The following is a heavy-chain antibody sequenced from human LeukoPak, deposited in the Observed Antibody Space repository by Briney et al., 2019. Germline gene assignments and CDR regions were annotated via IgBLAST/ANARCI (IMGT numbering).Heavy chain of an antibody. CDR3: ARATATVVTPAFDY. CDR2: FSSSSSYI. J-gene: IGHJ4*02. V-gene: IGHV3-21*01. D-gene: IGHD4-23*01. CDR1: GFTFSSYS. Sequence: GGSLRLSCAASGFTFSSYSMNWVRQAPGKGLEWVSSFSSSSSYIYYADSVKGRFTISRDNAKNSLYLQMNSLRAEDTAVYYCARATATVVTPAFDYWGQGTLVTVSS.